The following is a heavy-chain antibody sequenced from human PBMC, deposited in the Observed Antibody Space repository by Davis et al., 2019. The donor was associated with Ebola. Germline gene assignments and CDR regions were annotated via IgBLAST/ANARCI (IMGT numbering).Heavy chain of an antibody. V-gene: IGHV3-64*04. J-gene: IGHJ4*02. CDR2: ISSNGGST. CDR1: GFTFSSYA. CDR3: ARSTRAGYSSGWNDY. D-gene: IGHD6-19*01. Sequence: GESLKISCSASGFTFSSYAMHWVRQAPGKGLEYVSAISSNGGSTYYADSVKGRFTISRDNAKNSLYLQMNSLRDEDTAVYYCARSTRAGYSSGWNDYWGQGTLVTVSS.